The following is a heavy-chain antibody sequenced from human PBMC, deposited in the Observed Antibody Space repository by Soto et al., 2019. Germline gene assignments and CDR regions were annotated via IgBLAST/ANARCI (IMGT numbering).Heavy chain of an antibody. Sequence: SETLSLTCTVSGGSISSSSYYWGWIRQPPGKGLEWIGSIYYSGSTYYNPSLKSRVTISVDTSKNQFSLKLSSVTAADTAVYYCARQIWRGYARPCRFDPWGQGTLVTVSS. D-gene: IGHD5-12*01. V-gene: IGHV4-39*01. CDR1: GGSISSSSYY. CDR3: ARQIWRGYARPCRFDP. J-gene: IGHJ5*02. CDR2: IYYSGST.